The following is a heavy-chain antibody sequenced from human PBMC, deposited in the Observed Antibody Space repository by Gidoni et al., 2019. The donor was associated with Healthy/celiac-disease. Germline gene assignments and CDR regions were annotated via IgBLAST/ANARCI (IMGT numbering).Heavy chain of an antibody. Sequence: QITLKESGPTLVKPTQTLTLTCTFSGFALSTSGVGVVWIRQHPGKALEWLALIYWNDDKRYSPSLKSRLTITKDTSKNQVVLTMTNMDPVDTATYYCARASSGLFDYWGQGTLVTVSS. V-gene: IGHV2-5*01. J-gene: IGHJ4*02. CDR2: IYWNDDK. CDR3: ARASSGLFDY. D-gene: IGHD6-19*01. CDR1: GFALSTSGVG.